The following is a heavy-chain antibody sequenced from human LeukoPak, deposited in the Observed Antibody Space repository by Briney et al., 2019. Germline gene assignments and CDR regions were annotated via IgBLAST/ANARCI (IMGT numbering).Heavy chain of an antibody. CDR3: SRGTSGDGWFDT. V-gene: IGHV4-59*01. J-gene: IGHJ5*02. D-gene: IGHD4-17*01. CDR1: GGSISGSS. Sequence: PSETLSLTCIVSGGSISGSSWSWIRQPPGKGLEWIGQIYYSGSTSCNPSLKSRVTISVDTSKNQFSLKLSSVTTADTAVYYCSRGTSGDGWFDTWGQGTLVTVSP. CDR2: IYYSGST.